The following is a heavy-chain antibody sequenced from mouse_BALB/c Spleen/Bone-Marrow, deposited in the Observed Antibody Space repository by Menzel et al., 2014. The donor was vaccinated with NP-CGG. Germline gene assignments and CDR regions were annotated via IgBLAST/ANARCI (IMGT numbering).Heavy chain of an antibody. CDR3: ARRVYYDYDGGAWFAY. CDR1: GYTFTSYD. Sequence: VQVVESGAELLKPGASVKLSCKASGYTFTSYDINWVRQRPEQGLEWIGWIFPGDGSTKYNEKFKGKATLTTDKSSSTAYMQLSRLTSEDSAVYFCARRVYYDYDGGAWFAYWGQGTLVTVSA. CDR2: IFPGDGST. V-gene: IGHV1-85*01. D-gene: IGHD2-4*01. J-gene: IGHJ3*01.